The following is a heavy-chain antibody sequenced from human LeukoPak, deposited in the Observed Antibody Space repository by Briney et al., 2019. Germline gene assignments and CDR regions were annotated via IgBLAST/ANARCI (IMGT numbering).Heavy chain of an antibody. D-gene: IGHD1-26*01. CDR1: GGSIHNYH. V-gene: IGHV4-59*01. Sequence: PSETLSLTCSVSGGSIHNYHWSWIRQPPGRGLEWIGYIYYSGGANYNPSLKSRVTISGDTSKNQFSLNLDSVSAADTAAYYCARGGEVGASLFDYWGQGILVTVSS. CDR2: IYYSGGA. CDR3: ARGGEVGASLFDY. J-gene: IGHJ4*02.